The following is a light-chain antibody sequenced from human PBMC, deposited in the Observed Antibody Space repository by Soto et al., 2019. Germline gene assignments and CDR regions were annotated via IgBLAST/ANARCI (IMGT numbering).Light chain of an antibody. CDR3: QQYYTYPRT. Sequence: AIRMTQSPSSLSASTGDRVTITCRASQGISSYLAWYQQKPGKAPELLIYTASTLQSGVPSRFSGSGSGTDFTLTISFLQSEDFATYYCQQYYTYPRTFGQGTKVDIK. CDR2: TAS. V-gene: IGKV1-8*01. CDR1: QGISSY. J-gene: IGKJ1*01.